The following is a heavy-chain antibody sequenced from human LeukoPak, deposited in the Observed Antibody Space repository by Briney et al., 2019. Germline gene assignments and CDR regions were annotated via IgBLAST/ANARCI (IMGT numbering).Heavy chain of an antibody. D-gene: IGHD6-19*01. CDR1: GYTFTSYG. CDR3: ARDYLAVAGKAFDY. J-gene: IGHJ4*02. V-gene: IGHV1-18*01. Sequence: ASVKVSCEASGYTFTSYGISWVRQAPGQGLEWMGWISAYNGNTNYAQKLQGRVTMTTDTSTSTAYMELRSLRSDDTAVYYCARDYLAVAGKAFDYWGQGTLVTVSS. CDR2: ISAYNGNT.